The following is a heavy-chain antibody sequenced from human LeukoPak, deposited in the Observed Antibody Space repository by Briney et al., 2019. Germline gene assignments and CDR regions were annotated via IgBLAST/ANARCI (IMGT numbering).Heavy chain of an antibody. V-gene: IGHV3-23*01. CDR1: GFPFCSHA. CDR2: ISGNGAGT. CDR3: AKAPSGSYYSSSFVY. D-gene: IGHD1-26*01. Sequence: GGSLRLSCKPPGFPFCSHAMSWVRPAPGKGLEWVSGISGNGAGTYYADSVKGRFTISRDNPKNTLYLQMNSLRAEDTAVYYCAKAPSGSYYSSSFVYWGQGTLVTVSS. J-gene: IGHJ4*02.